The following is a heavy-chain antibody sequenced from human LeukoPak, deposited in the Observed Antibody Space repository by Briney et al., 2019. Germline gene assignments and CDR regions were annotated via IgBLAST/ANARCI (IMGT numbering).Heavy chain of an antibody. J-gene: IGHJ4*02. D-gene: IGHD3-22*01. CDR1: GYTFTSYY. V-gene: IGHV1-46*01. CDR2: INPSGGST. Sequence: GASVKVSCKASGYTFTSYYMHWVRQAPGQGLEWMGIINPSGGSTSYAQKFQGRVTMTRDTSTSTVYMELSCLRSEDTAVYYCARDSGQARYYYDSSGYYYVTQPSYYFDYWGQGTLVTVSS. CDR3: ARDSGQARYYYDSSGYYYVTQPSYYFDY.